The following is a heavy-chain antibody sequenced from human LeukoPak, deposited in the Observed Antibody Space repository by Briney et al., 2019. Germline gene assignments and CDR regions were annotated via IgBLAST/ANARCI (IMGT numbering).Heavy chain of an antibody. CDR2: INGGGGST. CDR1: GFTFSNYA. CDR3: ARRAYSGYRHFDY. Sequence: GGSLRLSCAASGFTFSNYAMSWVRQAPGKGLEWVSAINGGGGSTYFADSVMGRFTISRDNSKNTLCLQMNSLRAEDAAVYYCARRAYSGYRHFDYWGQGTLVTVSS. D-gene: IGHD5-12*01. J-gene: IGHJ4*02. V-gene: IGHV3-23*01.